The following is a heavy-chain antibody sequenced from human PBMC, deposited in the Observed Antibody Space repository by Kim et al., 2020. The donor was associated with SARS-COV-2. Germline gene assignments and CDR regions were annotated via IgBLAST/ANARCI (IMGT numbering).Heavy chain of an antibody. D-gene: IGHD2-15*01. Sequence: GGEIYDGASGKGRFTISRDNAKRSLFLQMNSLRAEDTAMYYCARGLRWTDYWGQGALVTVSS. CDR2: GGEI. J-gene: IGHJ4*02. CDR3: ARGLRWTDY. V-gene: IGHV3-11*01.